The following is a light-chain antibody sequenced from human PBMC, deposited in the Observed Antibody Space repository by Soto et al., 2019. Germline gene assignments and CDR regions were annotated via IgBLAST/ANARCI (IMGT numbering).Light chain of an antibody. CDR2: DVR. CDR3: SSYTSFSTWV. J-gene: IGLJ3*02. Sequence: QSALKQPASVSGSPGQSITISCTGTSSDGGGFDYVSWYQQSPGKAPKLIIYDVRRRPSGVSTRFSGSKSANTASLTISGLQAEDEAHYYCSSYTSFSTWVFGGGTKLTVL. V-gene: IGLV2-14*01. CDR1: SSDGGGFDY.